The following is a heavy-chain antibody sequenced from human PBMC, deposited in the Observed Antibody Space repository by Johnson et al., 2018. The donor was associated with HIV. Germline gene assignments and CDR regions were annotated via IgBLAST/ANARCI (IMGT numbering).Heavy chain of an antibody. CDR1: GFTVSGDH. CDR2: ISWDGGSS. D-gene: IGHD3-10*01. CDR3: AKDSVTYYYGSGDAFDV. J-gene: IGHJ3*01. V-gene: IGHV3-43D*03. Sequence: VQLVESGGALIQPGGSLRLSCAASGFTVSGDHMSWVRQAPGKGLEWVSLISWDGGSSYYADSVQGRFTISRDNSKNSLYLQMNSLRGEDTALYYCAKDSVTYYYGSGDAFDVWGQGPMVTVSS.